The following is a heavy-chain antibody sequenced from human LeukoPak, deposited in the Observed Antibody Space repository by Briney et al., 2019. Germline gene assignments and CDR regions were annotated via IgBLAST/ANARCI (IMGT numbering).Heavy chain of an antibody. V-gene: IGHV3-20*04. Sequence: GGSLRLSCAASGFNFDDYGMSWVRQVPGKGLEWVSAIDGSGGSIGYGDSVRGRFTTSRDNGQKSLYLQMNSLRAEDTAFYYCARGDPRAVEVFDYWGQGTLVTVSS. CDR1: GFNFDDYG. J-gene: IGHJ4*02. D-gene: IGHD4-23*01. CDR2: IDGSGGSI. CDR3: ARGDPRAVEVFDY.